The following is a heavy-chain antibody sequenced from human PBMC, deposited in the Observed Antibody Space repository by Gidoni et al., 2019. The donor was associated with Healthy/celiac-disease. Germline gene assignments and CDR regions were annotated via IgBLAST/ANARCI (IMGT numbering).Heavy chain of an antibody. V-gene: IGHV4-30-2*01. CDR1: GGSISSGGYS. CDR2: IYHSGST. CDR3: ARLAYSGYDHGWFDP. Sequence: QLQLQESGSGLVKPSQTLSLTCAVPGGSISSGGYSWSWIRQPPGKGLEWIGYIYHSGSTYYNPSLKSRVTISVDRSKNQFSLKLSSVTAADTAVYYCARLAYSGYDHGWFDPWGQGTLVTVSS. J-gene: IGHJ5*02. D-gene: IGHD5-12*01.